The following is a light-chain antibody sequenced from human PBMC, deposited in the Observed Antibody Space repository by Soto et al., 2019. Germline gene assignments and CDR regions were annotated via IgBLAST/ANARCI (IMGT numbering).Light chain of an antibody. J-gene: IGKJ1*01. CDR3: QHYVGSPT. CDR1: QSVNNNF. Sequence: EIVLTQSPGTLSLSAAERATVSCRASQSVNNNFLAWYQLRPGQAPRLLISGASSRATGIPDRISGSGSGTDFTLTITRVEPEDSAMYYCQHYVGSPTFGQGTKVDI. CDR2: GAS. V-gene: IGKV3-20*01.